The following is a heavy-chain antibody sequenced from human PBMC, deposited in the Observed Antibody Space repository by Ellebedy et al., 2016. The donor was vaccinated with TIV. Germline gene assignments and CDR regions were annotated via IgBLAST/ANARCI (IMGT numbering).Heavy chain of an antibody. CDR2: IADDGREE. CDR1: GFMFWRRW. J-gene: IGHJ3*01. D-gene: IGHD4-17*01. V-gene: IGHV3-7*03. CDR3: ASGLTGDYGAFDV. Sequence: GESLKISCAASGFMFWRRWMSWVRQAPGKGLEWVANIADDGREENYVDSVRGRFTISRDNAKNLLSLHINTLSAEDTAVYYCASGLTGDYGAFDVWGPGTMVTVSS.